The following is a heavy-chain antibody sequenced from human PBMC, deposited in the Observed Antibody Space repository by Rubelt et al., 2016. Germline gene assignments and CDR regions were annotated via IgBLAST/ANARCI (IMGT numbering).Heavy chain of an antibody. CDR1: GGSISSGGYS. CDR3: AASTARLTTDFDY. D-gene: IGHD1-14*01. J-gene: IGHJ4*02. CDR2: IYYSGST. Sequence: QVQLQESGPGLVKPSQTLSLTCAVSGGSISSGGYSWSWIRQPPGKGLEWIGSIYYSGSTYYNSSLKSRVTISLDTSKNQFPLKLGVGTAGDKAVYYCAASTARLTTDFDYWGQGTLVTVSS. V-gene: IGHV4-30-4*07.